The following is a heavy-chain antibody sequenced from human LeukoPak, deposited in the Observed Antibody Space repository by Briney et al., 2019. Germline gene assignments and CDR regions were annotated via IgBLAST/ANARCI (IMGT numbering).Heavy chain of an antibody. Sequence: GGSLRLSCAASGFTFSSYAMSWVRQAPGKGLEWVSGISGSGAGTYYADSVTGRFTVSRDNSKNTLYLRMNSLRAADTAAYYCAKEAGYSSGWYDYWGQGTLVTVSS. CDR1: GFTFSSYA. CDR3: AKEAGYSSGWYDY. D-gene: IGHD6-19*01. CDR2: ISGSGAGT. J-gene: IGHJ4*02. V-gene: IGHV3-23*01.